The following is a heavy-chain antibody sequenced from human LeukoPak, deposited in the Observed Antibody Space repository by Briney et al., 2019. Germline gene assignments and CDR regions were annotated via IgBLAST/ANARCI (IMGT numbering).Heavy chain of an antibody. J-gene: IGHJ4*02. Sequence: GGSLRLSCAAHGFIFSSAWMRWVRQAPGKVMEGVPNIKTDSSEKHYVDSVKGRFTICRDNAKNSLFLQMDSLRAGETAVYYCARIGRDYGDYFDYWGQGTLVTVSS. CDR3: ARIGRDYGDYFDY. CDR2: IKTDSSEK. D-gene: IGHD4-17*01. CDR1: GFIFSSAW. V-gene: IGHV3-7*05.